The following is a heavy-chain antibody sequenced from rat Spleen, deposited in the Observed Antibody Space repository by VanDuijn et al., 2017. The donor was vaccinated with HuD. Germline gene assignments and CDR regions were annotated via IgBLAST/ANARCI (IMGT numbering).Heavy chain of an antibody. CDR3: ARHPTYYGFDGDWLAC. Sequence: EVQLVESGGGLVQPGRSLKVSCVASGFTFSDYYMAWVRQAPTKGLEWVASISSDESSTYYRDSVKGRFTISRDNAKGTLYLQMDSLRSEDTATYYCARHPTYYGFDGDWLACWGQGTLVTVSS. D-gene: IGHD1-9*01. J-gene: IGHJ3*01. V-gene: IGHV5-7*01. CDR2: ISSDESST. CDR1: GFTFSDYY.